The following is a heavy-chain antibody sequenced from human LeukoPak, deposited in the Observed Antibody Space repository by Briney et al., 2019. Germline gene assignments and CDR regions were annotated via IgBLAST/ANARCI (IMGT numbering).Heavy chain of an antibody. J-gene: IGHJ3*02. CDR2: IYYSGST. V-gene: IGHV4-39*07. D-gene: IGHD2-2*01. CDR3: ARGHYHQGAFDI. Sequence: SETLSLTCTVSGGSISSSSYYWGWIRQPPGKGLEWIGSIYYSGSTYYNPSLKSRVTISVDTSKNQFSLKLIYVTAADTAVYYCARGHYHQGAFDIWGQGTMVTVSS. CDR1: GGSISSSSYY.